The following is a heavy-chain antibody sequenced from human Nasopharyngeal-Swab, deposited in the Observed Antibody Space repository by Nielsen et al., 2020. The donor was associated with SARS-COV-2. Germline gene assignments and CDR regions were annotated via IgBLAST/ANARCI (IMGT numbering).Heavy chain of an antibody. CDR2: FDPEDGET. J-gene: IGHJ6*02. Sequence: ASVPVSCKVSGYTLIELSMHWVRQAHGKGLEWMGGFDPEDGETIYAQKFQGRVTMTEDTSTDTAYMELSSLRSEDTAVYYCRVVPAAMWYYYYGMDVWGQGTTVTVSS. V-gene: IGHV1-24*01. D-gene: IGHD2-2*01. CDR1: GYTLIELS. CDR3: RVVPAAMWYYYYGMDV.